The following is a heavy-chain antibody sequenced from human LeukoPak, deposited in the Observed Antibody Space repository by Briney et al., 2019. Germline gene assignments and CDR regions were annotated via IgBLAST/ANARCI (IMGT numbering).Heavy chain of an antibody. CDR1: GYTFTGYY. J-gene: IGHJ4*02. D-gene: IGHD3-3*01. CDR2: INPNSGGT. CDR3: ATITIFGVVITTKHFDY. Sequence: ASVKVSCKASGYTFTGYYMHWVRQAPGQGLEWMGWINPNSGGTNYAQKFQGRVTMTRDTSISTAYMELSRLRSDDTAVYYCATITIFGVVITTKHFDYWGQGTLVTVSS. V-gene: IGHV1-2*02.